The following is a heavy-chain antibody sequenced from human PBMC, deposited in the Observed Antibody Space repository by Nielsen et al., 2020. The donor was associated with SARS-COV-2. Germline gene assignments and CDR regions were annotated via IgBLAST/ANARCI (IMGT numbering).Heavy chain of an antibody. J-gene: IGHJ6*02. Sequence: ASVKVSCKASGYTFTSYGISWVRQAPGQGLEWMGWISAYNGNTNYAQKLQGRVTMTTDTSTSTVYMELSSLRSEDTAVYYCARGLCSSTSCYEYYYYYGMDVWGQGTTVTVSS. CDR2: ISAYNGNT. CDR1: GYTFTSYG. D-gene: IGHD2-2*01. V-gene: IGHV1-18*01. CDR3: ARGLCSSTSCYEYYYYYGMDV.